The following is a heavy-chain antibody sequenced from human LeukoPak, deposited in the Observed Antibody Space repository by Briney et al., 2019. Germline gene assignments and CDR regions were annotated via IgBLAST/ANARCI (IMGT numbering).Heavy chain of an antibody. CDR2: ISYDGSNK. CDR1: GFTFSSYA. J-gene: IGHJ3*02. V-gene: IGHV3-30-3*01. D-gene: IGHD3-22*01. Sequence: GGSLRLSCAASGFTFSSYAMHWVRQAPGKGLEWVAVISYDGSNKYYADSVKGRFTISRDNSKNTLYLQMNSLRAEDTAVYYCAREYYDSSGYYDAFDIWGQGTMVTVSS. CDR3: AREYYDSSGYYDAFDI.